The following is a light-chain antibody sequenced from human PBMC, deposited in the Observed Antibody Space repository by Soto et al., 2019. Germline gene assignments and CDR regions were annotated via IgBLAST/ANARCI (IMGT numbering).Light chain of an antibody. CDR2: AAS. CDR1: RDISSS. CDR3: QKYNSAPNT. J-gene: IGKJ2*01. Sequence: DVQMTQSPSSLSASVGDRVTITCRASRDISSSLAWYQQKPGKVPKLLIYAASTLHAGVQSRFSGSGSGTFFTLTINSLQPEDVATDYCQKYNSAPNTIGRGTRLEIK. V-gene: IGKV1-27*01.